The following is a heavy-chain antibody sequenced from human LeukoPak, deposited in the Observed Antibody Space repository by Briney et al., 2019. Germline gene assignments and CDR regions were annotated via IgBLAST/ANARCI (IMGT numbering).Heavy chain of an antibody. V-gene: IGHV3-21*04. J-gene: IGHJ6*02. CDR2: ISSSSSYR. CDR3: ARFLGRITISGVVPYGMDV. D-gene: IGHD3-3*01. Sequence: AGSLRLSCAASGFTFSSYSMNWVRQVPGEVLEWVSSISSSSSYRFYADSVKGRFTISSDKAKNSLYLQMNSLRGEDTDVYYCARFLGRITISGVVPYGMDVWGQGTTVTVSS. CDR1: GFTFSSYS.